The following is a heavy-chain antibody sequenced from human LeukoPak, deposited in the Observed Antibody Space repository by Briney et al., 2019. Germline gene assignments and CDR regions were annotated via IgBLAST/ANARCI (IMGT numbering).Heavy chain of an antibody. CDR3: ARTRGYCSSTSCYAIAFDI. V-gene: IGHV5-51*01. D-gene: IGHD2-2*01. CDR1: GYSFTSYG. CDR2: IYPGDSDT. Sequence: GESLKISSKGSGYSFTSYGIGWVRQMPGKGLGWMGIIYPGDSDTTYSPSFQGQVTISADKSISTAYLQWSSLKASDTAMYYCARTRGYCSSTSCYAIAFDIWGQGTMVTVSS. J-gene: IGHJ3*02.